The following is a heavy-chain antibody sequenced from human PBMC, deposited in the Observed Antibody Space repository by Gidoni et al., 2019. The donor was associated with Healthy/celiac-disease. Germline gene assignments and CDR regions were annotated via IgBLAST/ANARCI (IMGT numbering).Heavy chain of an antibody. Sequence: QVQLQESGPGLVKPSQTLSLTCTVSGGSISSGSYFWSWIRQPAGKGLEWIGRIYTTGSTNYNPSLKSRVTMSVDTSKNQFSLKLSSLTAADTAVYYCARDREGSTWFHPFDYWGQGTLVTVSS. V-gene: IGHV4-61*02. CDR1: GGSISSGSYF. CDR2: IYTTGST. D-gene: IGHD6-13*01. J-gene: IGHJ4*02. CDR3: ARDREGSTWFHPFDY.